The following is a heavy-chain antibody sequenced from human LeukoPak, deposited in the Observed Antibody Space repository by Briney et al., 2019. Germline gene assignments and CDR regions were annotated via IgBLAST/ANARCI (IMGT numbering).Heavy chain of an antibody. V-gene: IGHV4-61*02. CDR2: IYTSGST. D-gene: IGHD7-27*01. J-gene: IGHJ3*02. CDR1: GGSISSGSYY. Sequence: SETLSLTCTVSGGSISSGSYYWSWIRQPAGKGLEWIGRIYTSGSTNYNPSLKSRVIISVDTSKNQFSLKLSSVTAADTAVYYCARQSSWGSGPSIWGQGTMVTVSS. CDR3: ARQSSWGSGPSI.